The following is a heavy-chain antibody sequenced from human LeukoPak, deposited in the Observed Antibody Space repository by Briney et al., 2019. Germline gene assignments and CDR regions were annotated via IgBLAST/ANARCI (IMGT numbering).Heavy chain of an antibody. CDR3: ARAGRYSGYESPDFDY. D-gene: IGHD5-12*01. V-gene: IGHV3-48*03. CDR1: GFTLSSFE. Sequence: GGSLRLSCAASGFTLSSFEMNWVRQAPGEGLEWVSYISGSGTTTYYADSVKGRFTISRDNAKNSLYLQMNSLRAEDTAVYYCARAGRYSGYESPDFDYWGQGTLVTVSS. J-gene: IGHJ4*02. CDR2: ISGSGTTT.